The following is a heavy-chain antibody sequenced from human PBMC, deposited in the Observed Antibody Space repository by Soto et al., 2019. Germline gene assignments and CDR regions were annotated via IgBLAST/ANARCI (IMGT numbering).Heavy chain of an antibody. CDR3: ARVFEMDV. V-gene: IGHV3-21*01. CDR1: GFTFSSYS. D-gene: IGHD3-3*01. CDR2: IGSSTSYT. J-gene: IGHJ6*02. Sequence: GGSLRLSCAASGFTFSSYSMNWVRQAPGKGLEWVSTIGSSTSYTYYADSVKGRFTISRDNAKNSLFLQMNSLRAEDTAVYYCARVFEMDVWGQGTTVTVSS.